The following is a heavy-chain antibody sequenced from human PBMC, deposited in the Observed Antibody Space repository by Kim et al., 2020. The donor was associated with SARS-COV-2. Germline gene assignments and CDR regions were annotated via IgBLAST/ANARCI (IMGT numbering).Heavy chain of an antibody. CDR1: GFTFSDYY. CDR2: TSSSGSTI. J-gene: IGHJ6*02. D-gene: IGHD3-16*02. V-gene: IGHV3-11*01. Sequence: GGSLRLSCAASGFTFSDYYMSWIRQAPGKGLEWVSYTSSSGSTIYYADSVKGRFTISRDNAKNSLYLQMNSLRAEDTAVYYCARVGYDYVWGSYRDYYYYYGMDVWGQGTTVTVSS. CDR3: ARVGYDYVWGSYRDYYYYYGMDV.